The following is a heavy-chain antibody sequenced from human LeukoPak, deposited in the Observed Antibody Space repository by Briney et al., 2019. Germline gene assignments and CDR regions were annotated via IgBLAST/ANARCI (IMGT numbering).Heavy chain of an antibody. J-gene: IGHJ6*02. CDR2: ISSSSSYI. CDR3: ARTSGSYSPYYYGMDV. V-gene: IGHV3-21*01. CDR1: GFTFSSYS. Sequence: GRSLRLSCAASGFTFSSYSMNWVSQDPGKGLEWVSSISSSSSYIYYADSVKGRFTISRDNAKNSLYLQMNSLRAEDTAVYYCARTSGSYSPYYYGMDVWGQGTTVTVSS. D-gene: IGHD1-26*01.